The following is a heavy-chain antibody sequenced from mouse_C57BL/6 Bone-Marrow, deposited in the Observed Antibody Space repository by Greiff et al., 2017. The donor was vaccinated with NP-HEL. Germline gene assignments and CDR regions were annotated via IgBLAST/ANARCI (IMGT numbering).Heavy chain of an antibody. CDR2: IYPRSGNT. J-gene: IGHJ1*03. CDR3: ARKVLLRSNWYFDV. D-gene: IGHD1-1*01. CDR1: GYTFTSYG. Sequence: QVQLQQSGAELARPGASVKLSCKASGYTFTSYGISWVKQRTGQGLEWIGEIYPRSGNTYYNEKFKGKATLTADKSSSTAYMELRSLTSEDSAVYFCARKVLLRSNWYFDVWGTGTTVTVSS. V-gene: IGHV1-81*01.